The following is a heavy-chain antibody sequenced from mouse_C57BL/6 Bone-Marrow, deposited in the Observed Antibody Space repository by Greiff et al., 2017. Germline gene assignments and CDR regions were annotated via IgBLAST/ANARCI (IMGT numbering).Heavy chain of an antibody. J-gene: IGHJ3*01. Sequence: EVQLVESGGGLVKPGGSLKLSCAASGFTFSSYAMSWVRQTPEKRLEWVATISDGGSYTYYPDNVKGRFTISRDNAKNNLYLQMSHLKSEDTAMYYCARGGLLRGAYWGQGTLVTVSA. CDR3: ARGGLLRGAY. V-gene: IGHV5-4*01. CDR2: ISDGGSYT. D-gene: IGHD2-3*01. CDR1: GFTFSSYA.